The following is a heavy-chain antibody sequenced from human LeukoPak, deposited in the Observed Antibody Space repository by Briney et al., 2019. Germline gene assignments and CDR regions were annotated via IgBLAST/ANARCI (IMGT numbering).Heavy chain of an antibody. Sequence: PGGSLRLSCAAPGFTFSSYSMNWVRQAPGEGLEWVSSISSSSSYIYYADSVKGRFTISRDNAKNSLYLQMNSLRAEDTAVYYCARDHGVTGTTYDYWGQGTLVTVSS. J-gene: IGHJ4*02. CDR2: ISSSSSYI. V-gene: IGHV3-21*01. D-gene: IGHD1-7*01. CDR3: ARDHGVTGTTYDY. CDR1: GFTFSSYS.